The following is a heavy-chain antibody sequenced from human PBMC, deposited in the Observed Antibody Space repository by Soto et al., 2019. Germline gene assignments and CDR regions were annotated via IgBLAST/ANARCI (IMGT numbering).Heavy chain of an antibody. CDR2: ISSSSSTI. Sequence: GGSLRLSCAASGFTFSSYSMNWVRQAPGKGLEWVSYISSSSSTIYYADSVKGRFTISRDNAKNSLYLQMNSLRDEDTAVYYCARYFGTYCSSTSCYVDYWGQGTLGTVSS. D-gene: IGHD2-2*01. CDR1: GFTFSSYS. V-gene: IGHV3-48*02. J-gene: IGHJ4*02. CDR3: ARYFGTYCSSTSCYVDY.